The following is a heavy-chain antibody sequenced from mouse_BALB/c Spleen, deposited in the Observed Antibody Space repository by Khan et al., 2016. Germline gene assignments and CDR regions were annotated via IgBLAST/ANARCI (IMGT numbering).Heavy chain of an antibody. Sequence: VQLQQPGAELVKPGASVKLSCTASGFNIKDTYMHWVKQRPEQGLEWIGRIDPANGNTKYDPKFQGKATITADTSSNTAYLQLSSLTSEDTAVYYCARFLLWLNYFDYWGQGTTLTVSS. D-gene: IGHD2-9*01. V-gene: IGHV14-3*02. CDR3: ARFLLWLNYFDY. J-gene: IGHJ2*01. CDR1: GFNIKDTY. CDR2: IDPANGNT.